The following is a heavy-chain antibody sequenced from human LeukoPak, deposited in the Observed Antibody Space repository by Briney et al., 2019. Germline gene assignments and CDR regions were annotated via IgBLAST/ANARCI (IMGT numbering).Heavy chain of an antibody. J-gene: IGHJ4*02. Sequence: GGSLRLSCAASGFTFSDYYMNWIRQAPGKGLEWVSYISSSGSIIYYADSVKGRFTISRDSAKNSLYLQMNSLRDEDTAVYYCTPHRDGSYPFDYWGQGTLVTVSS. CDR3: TPHRDGSYPFDY. CDR1: GFTFSDYY. D-gene: IGHD1-26*01. V-gene: IGHV3-11*04. CDR2: ISSSGSII.